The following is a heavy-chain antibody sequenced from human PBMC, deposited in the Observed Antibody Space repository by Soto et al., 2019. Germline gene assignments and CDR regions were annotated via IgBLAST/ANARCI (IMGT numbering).Heavy chain of an antibody. CDR1: GFIFENFG. D-gene: IGHD1-26*01. CDR3: AKNQGVELVPLATVDWFDP. J-gene: IGHJ5*02. V-gene: IGHV3-23*01. CDR2: ISGSGFKK. Sequence: GGSLRLSCAASGFIFENFGMSWVRQAPGKGLEWISSISGSGFKKYYADSVKGRFTISRDHSKSTVYLELNNLSAEDTAVYHCAKNQGVELVPLATVDWFDPWGQGSVVTVSS.